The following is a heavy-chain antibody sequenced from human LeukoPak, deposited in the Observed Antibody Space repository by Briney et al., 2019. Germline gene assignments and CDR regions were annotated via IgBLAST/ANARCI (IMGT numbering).Heavy chain of an antibody. CDR3: AREGPRYNWGYSIYYYGMDV. V-gene: IGHV4-61*01. CDR2: IYYSGYT. D-gene: IGHD1-20*01. Sequence: SETLSLTCTVSGGSISSGNYYWNWIRQPPGKGLEWIGYIYYSGYTNYNPSLKSRVTISVDTSKNQFSLKLSSVTAADTAVYYCAREGPRYNWGYSIYYYGMDVWGQGTTVTVSS. J-gene: IGHJ6*02. CDR1: GGSISSGNYY.